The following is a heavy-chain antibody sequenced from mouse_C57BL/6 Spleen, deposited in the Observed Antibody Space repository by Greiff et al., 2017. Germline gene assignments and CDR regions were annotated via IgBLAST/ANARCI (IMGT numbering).Heavy chain of an antibody. J-gene: IGHJ2*01. CDR2: IDPANGNT. CDR1: GFNIKNTY. V-gene: IGHV14-3*01. D-gene: IGHD1-1*01. CDR3: ARMYYGSSFHFDY. Sequence: EVQGVESVAELVRPGASVKLSCTASGFNIKNTYMHWVKQRPEQGLEWIGRIDPANGNTKYAPKFQGKATITADTSSNTAYLQLSSLTSEDTAIYYCARMYYGSSFHFDYWGQGTTLTVSS.